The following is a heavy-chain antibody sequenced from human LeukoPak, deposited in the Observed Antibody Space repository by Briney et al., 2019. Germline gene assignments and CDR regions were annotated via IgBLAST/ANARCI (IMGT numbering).Heavy chain of an antibody. J-gene: IGHJ4*02. CDR2: IWFDGSNI. Sequence: PGGSRRLSFAASGLNFSSYGMHWVRQAPGKGLEGVPSIWFDGSNIHYADSVKGRVIISRDNSKSALYLQMNSLRAEDTAIYYCARDSLPMAVTGPFDHWGQGALVTVSS. V-gene: IGHV3-33*01. D-gene: IGHD6-19*01. CDR3: ARDSLPMAVTGPFDH. CDR1: GLNFSSYG.